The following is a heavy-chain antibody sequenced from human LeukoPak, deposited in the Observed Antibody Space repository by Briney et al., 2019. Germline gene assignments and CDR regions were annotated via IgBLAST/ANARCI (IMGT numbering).Heavy chain of an antibody. CDR2: IHYSGKT. V-gene: IGHV4-39*01. CDR1: GGFISNSIYY. CDR3: ARRCGGDCYSKMGLDL. J-gene: IGHJ5*02. D-gene: IGHD2-21*02. Sequence: SETLSLTRIVSGGFISNSIYYWAWIRQPPGEGLEWIGSIHYSGKTYYYPSLKSRVTMSVDTSKNQFSLKLGSVTAADTAVYYCARRCGGDCYSKMGLDLWGQGTAVTVSS.